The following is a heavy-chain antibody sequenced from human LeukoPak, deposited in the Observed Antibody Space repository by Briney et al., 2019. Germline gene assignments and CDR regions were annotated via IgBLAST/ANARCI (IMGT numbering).Heavy chain of an antibody. D-gene: IGHD6-19*01. J-gene: IGHJ5*02. CDR3: ARGGYSSGRTAVGWFDP. CDR1: GGSFSGYY. V-gene: IGHV4-59*01. Sequence: SETLSLTCAVYGGSFSGYYWSWIRQPPGKGLEWIGYIYYSGSTNYNPSLKSRVTISVDTSKNQFSLKLSSVTAADTAVYYCARGGYSSGRTAVGWFDPWGQGTLVTVSS. CDR2: IYYSGST.